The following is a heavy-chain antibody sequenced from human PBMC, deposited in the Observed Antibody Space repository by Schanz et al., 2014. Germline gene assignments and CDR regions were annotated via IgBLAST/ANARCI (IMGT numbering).Heavy chain of an antibody. CDR2: IGGSGDST. J-gene: IGHJ6*03. V-gene: IGHV3-23*01. CDR3: ARPSDSSWYMDV. D-gene: IGHD2-21*02. CDR1: GFTFSNHA. Sequence: EVHLLESGGGLVQPGGSLRLSCAASGFTFSNHALSWVRQAPGKGLEWVSSIGGSGDSTHYADSVKGRFTISRDNSKNTLYLQVNSLRAEDTAVYYCARPSDSSWYMDVWGKGTTVTVSS.